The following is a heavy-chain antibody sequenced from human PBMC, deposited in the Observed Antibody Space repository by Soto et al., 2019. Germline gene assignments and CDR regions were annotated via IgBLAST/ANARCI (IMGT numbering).Heavy chain of an antibody. Sequence: QVQLVESGGGVVQPGRSLRLSCAASGFTFSSYGMHWVRQAPGKGLEWVAVISYDGSNKYYADSVKGRFTISRDNSKNTLYLQMNSLRAEDTAVYYCAKEWEDDAMVADGIIDYWGQGTLVTVSS. J-gene: IGHJ4*02. D-gene: IGHD5-18*01. CDR3: AKEWEDDAMVADGIIDY. CDR1: GFTFSSYG. CDR2: ISYDGSNK. V-gene: IGHV3-30*18.